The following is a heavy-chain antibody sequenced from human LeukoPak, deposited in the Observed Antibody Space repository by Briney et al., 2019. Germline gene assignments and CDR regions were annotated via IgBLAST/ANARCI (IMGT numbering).Heavy chain of an antibody. Sequence: PGGSLRLSCAASGFTVSSNYMSWVRQAPGKGLEWVSVIYSGGSTYYADSVKGRFTISRHNSKNTLYLQMNNLRAEDTAVYYCARETDNYYYGMDVWSQGTTVTVSS. J-gene: IGHJ6*02. CDR2: IYSGGST. CDR1: GFTVSSNY. CDR3: ARETDNYYYGMDV. V-gene: IGHV3-53*04.